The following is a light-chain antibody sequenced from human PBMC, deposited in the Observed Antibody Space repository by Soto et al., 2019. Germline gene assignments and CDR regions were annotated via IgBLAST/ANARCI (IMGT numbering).Light chain of an antibody. Sequence: SYELTQPPSVSVAPGKTARITCGGNNIGSKSVHWYQQKPGQAPVLVVYYDRDRPSGIPERFSGSNSGNTATLTISRVEAGDEADYYCQVWDNSSGHLVVFGGGTKLTVL. CDR1: NIGSKS. J-gene: IGLJ2*01. CDR2: YDR. V-gene: IGLV3-21*04. CDR3: QVWDNSSGHLVV.